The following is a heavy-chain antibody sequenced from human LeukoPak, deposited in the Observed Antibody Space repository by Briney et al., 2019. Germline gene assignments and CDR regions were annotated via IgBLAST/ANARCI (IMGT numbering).Heavy chain of an antibody. CDR1: GYTLTELS. CDR3: ARGPCSSTSCRLYYYYYYMDV. J-gene: IGHJ6*03. Sequence: ASVKVSCKVSGYTLTELSMHWVRQAPGKGLEWMGGFDPEDGETIYAQKFQGRVTITRNTSISTAYMELSSLRSEDTAVYYCARGPCSSTSCRLYYYYYYMDVWGKGTTVTVSS. D-gene: IGHD2-2*01. V-gene: IGHV1-24*01. CDR2: FDPEDGET.